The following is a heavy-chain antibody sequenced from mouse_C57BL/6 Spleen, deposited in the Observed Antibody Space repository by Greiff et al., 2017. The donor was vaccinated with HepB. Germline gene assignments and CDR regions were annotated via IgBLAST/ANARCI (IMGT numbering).Heavy chain of an antibody. CDR1: GYTFTSYW. D-gene: IGHD2-4*01. J-gene: IGHJ4*01. CDR3: ARTDEYDGAMDY. CDR2: IDPSDSET. Sequence: VQLQQSGAELVRPGSSVKLSCKASGYTFTSYWMHWVKQRPIQGLEWIGNIDPSDSETHYNQKFKDKATLTVDKSSSTAYMQLSSLTSEDSAVYYCARTDEYDGAMDYWGQGTSVTVSS. V-gene: IGHV1-52*01.